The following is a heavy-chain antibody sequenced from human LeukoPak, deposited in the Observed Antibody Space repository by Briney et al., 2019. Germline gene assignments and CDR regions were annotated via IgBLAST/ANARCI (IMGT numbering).Heavy chain of an antibody. Sequence: GGSLRLSCAASGFTFSSYAMHWVRQAPGKGLEWVAVISYDGSNKYYADSVKGRFTISRDNSKNTLYLQMSSLRAEDTAVYYCARNLGGCTSTSCYSDFDIWGQGNLVTVSP. V-gene: IGHV3-30-3*01. J-gene: IGHJ4*02. D-gene: IGHD2-2*01. CDR3: ARNLGGCTSTSCYSDFDI. CDR2: ISYDGSNK. CDR1: GFTFSSYA.